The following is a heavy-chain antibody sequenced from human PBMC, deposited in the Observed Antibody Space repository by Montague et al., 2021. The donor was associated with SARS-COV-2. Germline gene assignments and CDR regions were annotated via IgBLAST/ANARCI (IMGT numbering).Heavy chain of an antibody. CDR1: VGSISSGGYY. Sequence: TLSLTCTVSVGSISSGGYYWSWLRQHPGKGLEWIGYIYYSGSTYYNPSLKSRVTISVDTSKNQFSLKLSSVTAADTAVYYCARVDNLVQGVLPAEDAFDIWGQGTMVTVSS. CDR3: ARVDNLVQGVLPAEDAFDI. J-gene: IGHJ3*02. D-gene: IGHD3-10*01. CDR2: IYYSGST. V-gene: IGHV4-31*03.